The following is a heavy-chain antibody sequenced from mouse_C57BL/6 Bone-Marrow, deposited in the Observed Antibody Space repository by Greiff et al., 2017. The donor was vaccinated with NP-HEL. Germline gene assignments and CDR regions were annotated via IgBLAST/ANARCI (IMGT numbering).Heavy chain of an antibody. CDR3: AKSTTVVATSYWYFDV. J-gene: IGHJ1*03. CDR2: ISSGSSTI. D-gene: IGHD1-1*01. V-gene: IGHV5-17*01. Sequence: EVMLVESGGGLVKPGGSLKLSCAASGFTFSDYGMHWVRQAPEKGLEWVAYISSGSSTIYYADTVKGRFTISRDNAKNSLFLQMTSLRSEDTAMYYCAKSTTVVATSYWYFDVWGTGTTVTVSS. CDR1: GFTFSDYG.